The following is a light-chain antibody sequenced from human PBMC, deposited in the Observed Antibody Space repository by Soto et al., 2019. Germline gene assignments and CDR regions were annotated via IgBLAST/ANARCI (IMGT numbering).Light chain of an antibody. CDR1: QSISSW. Sequence: DIQMTQSPSTLSASVGDRVTITCRASQSISSWLAWYQQKPGKAPKLLIYDASSLESGVPSRFSSSGSGTEFTLTISSLQPDDFATYYYQQYNSYSGTFGQGTKVEIK. V-gene: IGKV1-5*01. J-gene: IGKJ1*01. CDR2: DAS. CDR3: QQYNSYSGT.